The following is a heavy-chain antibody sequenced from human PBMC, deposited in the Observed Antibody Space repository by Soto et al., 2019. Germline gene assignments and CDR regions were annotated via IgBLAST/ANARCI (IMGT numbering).Heavy chain of an antibody. CDR3: ARDGCSGSNCLNWFDP. CDR1: GFTFSSYS. V-gene: IGHV3-48*01. D-gene: IGHD2-15*01. J-gene: IGHJ5*02. CDR2: ISSSSTTK. Sequence: GGSLRLSCAASGFTFSSYSMNWVRQAPGKGLERVSYISSSSTTKYYADSVKGRFTISRDNAKNSLYLQMNSLRAEDTAVYYCARDGCSGSNCLNWFDPWGQGTLVTVSS.